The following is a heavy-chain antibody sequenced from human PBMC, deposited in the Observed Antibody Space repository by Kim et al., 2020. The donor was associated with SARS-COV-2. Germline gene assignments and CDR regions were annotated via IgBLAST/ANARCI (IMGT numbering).Heavy chain of an antibody. D-gene: IGHD2-2*01. CDR1: GDSVSSNSAA. J-gene: IGHJ4*02. Sequence: SQTLSLTCAISGDSVSSNSAAWNWIRQSPSRGLEWLGRTYYRSKWYNDYAVSVKSRITINPDTSKNQFSLQLNSVTPEDTAVYYCAKSGYCSSTSCSSPFDYWGQGTLVTVSS. V-gene: IGHV6-1*01. CDR3: AKSGYCSSTSCSSPFDY. CDR2: TYYRSKWYN.